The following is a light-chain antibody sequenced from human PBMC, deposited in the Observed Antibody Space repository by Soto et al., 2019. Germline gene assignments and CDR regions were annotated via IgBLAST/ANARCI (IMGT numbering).Light chain of an antibody. Sequence: DIQMTQSPSSLSASVGDRVTITCRASQTVRTYLNWYQQKPGKAPTLLVYAASTLESAVPPRFSCAGAETDFTLTTSALQPEEFATYYWQQTFSTPITFGQGTRLE. CDR2: AAS. CDR3: QQTFSTPIT. V-gene: IGKV1-39*01. J-gene: IGKJ5*01. CDR1: QTVRTY.